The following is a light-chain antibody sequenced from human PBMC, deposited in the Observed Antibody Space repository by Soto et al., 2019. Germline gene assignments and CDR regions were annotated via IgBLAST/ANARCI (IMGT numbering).Light chain of an antibody. CDR1: SSNIGKNA. V-gene: IGLV1-36*01. CDR3: STWDDNLSVV. CDR2: SND. Sequence: QSVLTQPPSVSEAPRQRVTISCSGSSSNIGKNAVNWYQQLPGEAPRLLIYSNDLRPSRVSDRFSGSKSGTSASLAISGLQSEDEADYYCSTWDDNLSVVFGGGTKLTLL. J-gene: IGLJ2*01.